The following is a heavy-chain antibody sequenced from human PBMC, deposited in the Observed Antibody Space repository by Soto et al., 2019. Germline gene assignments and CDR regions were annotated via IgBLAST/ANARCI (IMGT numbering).Heavy chain of an antibody. V-gene: IGHV5-51*01. Sequence: PGESLKICCKFSGYSFTTYRIGWVRQMAGKGLEWVGLIDPGDSETRYSPSFQGQVTISFDKSINTAYLHWSSLRASDTAIYYCAKHSSSDVRCLALYVWAQGTTVTVSS. CDR1: GYSFTTYR. D-gene: IGHD6-6*01. CDR2: IDPGDSET. CDR3: AKHSSSDVRCLALYV. J-gene: IGHJ6*02.